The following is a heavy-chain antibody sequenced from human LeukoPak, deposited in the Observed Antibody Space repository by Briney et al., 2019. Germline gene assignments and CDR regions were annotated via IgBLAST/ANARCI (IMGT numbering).Heavy chain of an antibody. CDR1: GFTFISSA. V-gene: IGHV3-30*02. Sequence: GRSLRLSSGPSGFTFISSAMHWVRHGPGKGLEWVAYIAHHGNNKYYADSVKGRFTISRDNSKGSLYLQMNSLRADDTAVYYCAKDGSWSCTDWGQGTLVRVSS. CDR3: AKDGSWSCTD. J-gene: IGHJ4*02. D-gene: IGHD2-8*02. CDR2: IAHHGNNK.